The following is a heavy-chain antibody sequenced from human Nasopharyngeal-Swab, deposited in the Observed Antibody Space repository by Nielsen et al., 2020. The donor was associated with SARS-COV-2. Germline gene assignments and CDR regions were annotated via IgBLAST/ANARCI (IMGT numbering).Heavy chain of an antibody. Sequence: SETLSLTCTVSGVSITSQYWIWIRQPPGKGLEWIGYISHNSGTSYSPSLKSRVTMFLDTSKNQFSLRLRSLNAADTAVYYCAKEGATGWFDPWGQGTLVTVSS. V-gene: IGHV4-59*11. J-gene: IGHJ5*02. CDR2: ISHNSGT. CDR1: GVSITSQY. CDR3: AKEGATGWFDP.